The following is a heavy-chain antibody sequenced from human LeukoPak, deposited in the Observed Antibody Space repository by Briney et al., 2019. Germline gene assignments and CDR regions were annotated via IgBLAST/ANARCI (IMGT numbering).Heavy chain of an antibody. CDR2: IYYSGST. CDR1: GGSISSSSYY. CDR3: ARDLCEGGSCYSDY. V-gene: IGHV4-61*01. D-gene: IGHD2-15*01. Sequence: SETLSLTCTVSGGSISSSSYYWGWIRQPPGKGLEWIGYIYYSGSTNYNPSLKSRVTISVDTSKNQFSLKLSSVTAADTAVYYCARDLCEGGSCYSDYWGQGTLVTVSS. J-gene: IGHJ4*02.